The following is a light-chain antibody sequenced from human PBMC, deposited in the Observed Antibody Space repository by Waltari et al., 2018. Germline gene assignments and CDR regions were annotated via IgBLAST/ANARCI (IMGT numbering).Light chain of an antibody. J-gene: IGKJ1*01. CDR1: ESVSTN. CDR3: QQYNNWPPA. Sequence: ETVMTQSPPTLSVAPGERAALSCRASESVSTNLAWSQQKPGQAPRVIISDASTRATGVPARFSGSGSGTEFTLTISSLQSEDFAVYYCQQYNNWPPAFGQGTKVDFK. V-gene: IGKV3-15*01. CDR2: DAS.